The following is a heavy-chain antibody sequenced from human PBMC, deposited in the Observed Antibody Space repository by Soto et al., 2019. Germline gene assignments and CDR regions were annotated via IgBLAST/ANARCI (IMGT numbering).Heavy chain of an antibody. J-gene: IGHJ5*01. V-gene: IGHV4-39*02. CDR2: AYYSWGA. Sequence: QLQLQESGPGLVKPSETLSLTCAVSGVSIHNSHSFWGWIRPSPVKGREFIGSAYYSWGAYYNPSLKSRVTISVDTSKNHFSLRVNSVTAADTAVYYCGRVVEGATRHTDFDSWGQGTLVTVSS. CDR1: GVSIHNSHSF. D-gene: IGHD2-15*01. CDR3: GRVVEGATRHTDFDS.